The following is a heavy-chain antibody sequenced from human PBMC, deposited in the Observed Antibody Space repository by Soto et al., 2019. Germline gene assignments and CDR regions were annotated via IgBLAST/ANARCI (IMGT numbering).Heavy chain of an antibody. CDR3: ARSDSGWFRWDD. Sequence: SETQCLTCTVSGVSISSYYWSWIRQPPGKGLEWIGYIYYSGSTNYNPSLKSRVSISVDTSRNQFSLKLTSVTAADTAIYYCARSDSGWFRWDDWGQAIQVSV. J-gene: IGHJ4*02. D-gene: IGHD6-19*01. CDR1: GVSISSYY. CDR2: IYYSGST. V-gene: IGHV4-59*01.